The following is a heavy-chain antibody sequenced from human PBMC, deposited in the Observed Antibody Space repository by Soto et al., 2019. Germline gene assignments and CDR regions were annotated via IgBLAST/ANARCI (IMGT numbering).Heavy chain of an antibody. V-gene: IGHV3-33*01. CDR3: ARDRGLRAQSFDY. Sequence: QVQLVESGGGVVQPGRSLRLSCAASGFTFSSYGMHWVRQAPGKGLEWVAVIWYDGSNKYYADSVKGRFTISRDNSKNTLYLQMNSLRAEDTAVYYCARDRGLRAQSFDYWGQGTLATVSS. CDR1: GFTFSSYG. D-gene: IGHD2-15*01. CDR2: IWYDGSNK. J-gene: IGHJ4*02.